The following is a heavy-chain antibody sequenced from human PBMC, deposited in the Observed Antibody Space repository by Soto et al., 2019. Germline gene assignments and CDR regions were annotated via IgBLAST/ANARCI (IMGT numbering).Heavy chain of an antibody. CDR3: AKELSDYGDYYYYGMDV. CDR1: GFTFSSYG. J-gene: IGHJ6*02. D-gene: IGHD4-17*01. V-gene: IGHV3-30*18. CDR2: ISYDGSNK. Sequence: SLRLSCAASGFTFSSYGMHWVRQAPGKGLEWVAVISYDGSNKYYADSVKGRFTISRDNSKNTPYLQMNSLRAEDTAVYYCAKELSDYGDYYYYGMDVWGQGTTVTVSS.